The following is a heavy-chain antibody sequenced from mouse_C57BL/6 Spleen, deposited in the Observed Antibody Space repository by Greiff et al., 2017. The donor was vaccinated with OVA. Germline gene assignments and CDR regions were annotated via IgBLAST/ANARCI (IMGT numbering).Heavy chain of an antibody. CDR2: IRNKANNHAT. CDR1: GFTFSDAW. Sequence: EVKLMESGGGLVQPGGSMKLSCAASGFTFSDAWMDCVRQSPEKGLEWVAEIRNKANNHATYYAESVKGRFTISSDDSKSSVYLQMNSLRAEDTGIYYCTIPIITTVVGFDVWGTGTTVTVSS. D-gene: IGHD1-1*01. V-gene: IGHV6-6*01. CDR3: TIPIITTVVGFDV. J-gene: IGHJ1*03.